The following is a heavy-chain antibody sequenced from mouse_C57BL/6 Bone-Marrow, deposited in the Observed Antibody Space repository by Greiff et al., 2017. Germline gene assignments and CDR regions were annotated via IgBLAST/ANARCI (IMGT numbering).Heavy chain of an antibody. CDR3: AIEGIYYDYDGGVLYAMDY. CDR2: IYPRSGNT. D-gene: IGHD2-4*01. Sequence: QVQLQQSGAELARPGASVKLSCKASGYTFTSYGISWVKQRTGQGLEWIGEIYPRSGNTYYNEKFKGKATLTADKYSSPAYMVRRSLTSEDSAVYFCAIEGIYYDYDGGVLYAMDYWGQGTSGTVSS. CDR1: GYTFTSYG. J-gene: IGHJ4*01. V-gene: IGHV1-81*01.